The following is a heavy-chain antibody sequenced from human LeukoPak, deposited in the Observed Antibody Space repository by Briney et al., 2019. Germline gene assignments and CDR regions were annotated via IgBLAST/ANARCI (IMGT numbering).Heavy chain of an antibody. Sequence: GGSLRLSCAASGFTFSSYWMHWVRQGPGKGLVWVSRVKSDGSNTNYADSVKGRFTISRDNAKNTLYLQMNSLRAEDTAVYYCARDRRPYDNDAFGIWGQGTMVTVSS. J-gene: IGHJ3*02. CDR2: VKSDGSNT. CDR1: GFTFSSYW. CDR3: ARDRRPYDNDAFGI. D-gene: IGHD1-1*01. V-gene: IGHV3-74*01.